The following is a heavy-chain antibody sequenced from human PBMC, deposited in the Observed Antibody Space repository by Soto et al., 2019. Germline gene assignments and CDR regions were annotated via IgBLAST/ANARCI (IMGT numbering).Heavy chain of an antibody. J-gene: IGHJ4*02. D-gene: IGHD1-1*01. CDR2: IYYTGNP. V-gene: IGHV4-31*03. CDR1: GGSISSGGTGSY. Sequence: QVQLQESGPGLVKPSQTLSLTCTVSGGSISSGGTGSYWTWIRQLPGKGLEWIGYIYYTGNPYYNPSLQSRPTISIDPSENPFSLKLTSVTAADTAVYFCASGHDAYKVRYWGQGTLVTVSS. CDR3: ASGHDAYKVRY.